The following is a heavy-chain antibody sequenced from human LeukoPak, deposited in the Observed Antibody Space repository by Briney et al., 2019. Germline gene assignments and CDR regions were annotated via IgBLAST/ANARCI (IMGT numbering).Heavy chain of an antibody. CDR3: AKGAKGMTLIPDV. D-gene: IGHD3-22*01. V-gene: IGHV3-43*02. J-gene: IGHJ3*01. CDR2: IGGDGGTI. Sequence: QPGGSLRLSCAASGLTFDDYAMHWVRQAPGKGLEWVSLIGGDGGTIKYADIVKGRFTVSRDNSKNSLYLQMNSLRTEDTALYFCAKGAKGMTLIPDVWGQGTMVTVSS. CDR1: GLTFDDYA.